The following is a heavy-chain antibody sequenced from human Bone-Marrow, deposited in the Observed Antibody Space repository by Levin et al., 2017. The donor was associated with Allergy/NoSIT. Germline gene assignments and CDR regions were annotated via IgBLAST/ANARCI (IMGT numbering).Heavy chain of an antibody. D-gene: IGHD3-3*01. Sequence: SQTLSLTCTVSGGSINDSYWSWIRQPPGKGLEWIGYIFYSGSTNYNPSLKSRLTISVDMSKRHFSLKLSSVTAADTAVYYCARVTMGWCDPWGQGTLVTVSS. V-gene: IGHV4-59*01. CDR2: IFYSGST. CDR3: ARVTMGWCDP. J-gene: IGHJ5*02. CDR1: GGSINDSY.